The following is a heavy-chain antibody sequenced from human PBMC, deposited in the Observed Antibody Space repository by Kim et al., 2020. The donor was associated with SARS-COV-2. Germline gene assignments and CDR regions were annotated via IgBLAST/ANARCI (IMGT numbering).Heavy chain of an antibody. CDR2: IYYSGST. J-gene: IGHJ3*02. V-gene: IGHV4-39*07. Sequence: SETLSLTCTVSGGSISSSSYYWGWIRQPPGKGLEWIGSIYYSGSTYYNPSLKSRVTISVDTSKNQFSLKLSSVTAADTAVYYCARDEVGAGGDAFDIWGQGTMVTVSS. D-gene: IGHD1-26*01. CDR1: GGSISSSSYY. CDR3: ARDEVGAGGDAFDI.